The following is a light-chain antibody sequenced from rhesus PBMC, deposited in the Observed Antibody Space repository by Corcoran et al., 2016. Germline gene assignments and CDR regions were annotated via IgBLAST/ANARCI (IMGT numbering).Light chain of an antibody. CDR1: QSISSW. V-gene: IGKV1-22*01. CDR3: QQYSSSPWT. Sequence: DIQMTQSPSSLSASVGDTVTITCRASQSISSWLAWYQQKPGKAPKLLIYKASTLQSGVPSRVRGSGSGTDVSLTIISLQSEDFATYDCQQYSSSPWTFGQGTKVEIK. J-gene: IGKJ1*01. CDR2: KAS.